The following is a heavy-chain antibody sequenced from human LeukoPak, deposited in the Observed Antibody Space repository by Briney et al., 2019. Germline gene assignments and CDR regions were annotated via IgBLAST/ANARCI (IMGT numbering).Heavy chain of an antibody. J-gene: IGHJ5*02. V-gene: IGHV1-69*05. D-gene: IGHD4-17*01. CDR3: ARDRGTTVTTGKGGWFDP. CDR2: IIPIFGTA. CDR1: GGTFSSYA. Sequence: GASVKVSCKASGGTFSSYAISWVRQAPGQGLEWMGRIIPIFGTANYVQKFQGRVTITTDESTSTAYMELSSLRSEDTAVYYCARDRGTTVTTGKGGWFDPWGQGTLVTVSS.